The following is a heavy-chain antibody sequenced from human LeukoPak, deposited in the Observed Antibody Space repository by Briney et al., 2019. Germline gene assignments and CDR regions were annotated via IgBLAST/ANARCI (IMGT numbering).Heavy chain of an antibody. V-gene: IGHV3-23*01. CDR1: GFTFSSYA. Sequence: GGSLRLSCAASGFTFSSYAMSWVRQAPGKGLDWVSSINGGGGSTYYADSVKGRFTISRDNSKNTLYLQMNSLRVEDTALYYCARGARLQPMGEFWGQGTLVTVSS. CDR2: INGGGGST. J-gene: IGHJ4*02. D-gene: IGHD4-11*01. CDR3: ARGARLQPMGEF.